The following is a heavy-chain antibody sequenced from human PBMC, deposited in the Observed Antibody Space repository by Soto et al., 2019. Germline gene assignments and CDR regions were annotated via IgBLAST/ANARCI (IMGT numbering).Heavy chain of an antibody. Sequence: EVLLVESGGGLVQPGGSLRLSCAASGFTVSSNYMSWVRQAPGKGLEWVSVIYSGGSTYYADSVKGRFTISRDNSKNTLYLQMNSLRAEDTAVYYCARDWREYYYGSGSYYYWGQGTLVTVSS. CDR3: ARDWREYYYGSGSYYY. CDR1: GFTVSSNY. V-gene: IGHV3-66*01. D-gene: IGHD3-10*01. J-gene: IGHJ4*02. CDR2: IYSGGST.